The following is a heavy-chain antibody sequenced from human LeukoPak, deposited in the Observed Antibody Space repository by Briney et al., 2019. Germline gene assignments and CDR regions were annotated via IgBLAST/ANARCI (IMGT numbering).Heavy chain of an antibody. CDR1: GFTFSSYW. V-gene: IGHV3-21*01. CDR3: ASGDTAFDAFDY. Sequence: GGSLRLSCVTSGFTFSSYWMTWVRQAPGKGLEWVSSISSSSSYIYYADSVKGRFTISRDNAKNSLYLQMNSLRAEDTAVYYCASGDTAFDAFDYWGQGTLVTVSS. D-gene: IGHD5-18*01. CDR2: ISSSSSYI. J-gene: IGHJ4*02.